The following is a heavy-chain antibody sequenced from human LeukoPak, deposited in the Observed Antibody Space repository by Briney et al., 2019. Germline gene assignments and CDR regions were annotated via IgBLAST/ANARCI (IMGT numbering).Heavy chain of an antibody. CDR3: AELGITMIGGV. D-gene: IGHD3-10*02. J-gene: IGHJ6*04. CDR1: GFTFSSYS. V-gene: IGHV3-30*18. CDR2: ISYDGSNK. Sequence: GGSLRLSCAASGFTFSSYSMNWVRQAPGKGLEWVALISYDGSNKYYADSVKGRFTISRDNAKNSLYLQMNSLRAEDTAVYYCAELGITMIGGVWGKGTTVTISS.